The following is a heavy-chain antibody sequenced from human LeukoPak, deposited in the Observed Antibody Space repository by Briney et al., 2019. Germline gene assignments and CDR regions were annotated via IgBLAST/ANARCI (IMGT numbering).Heavy chain of an antibody. CDR3: ARHPPPYYDSSGYYHPIWYFDL. J-gene: IGHJ2*01. V-gene: IGHV4-39*01. CDR1: GGSISSGGYY. Sequence: KPSETLSLTCTVSGGSISSGGYYWGWIRQPPGKGLEWIGSIYYSGSTYYNPSLKSRVTISLDASKKQFSLKLSSMTAADTAVYYCARHPPPYYDSSGYYHPIWYFDLWGRGTLVTVSS. CDR2: IYYSGST. D-gene: IGHD3-22*01.